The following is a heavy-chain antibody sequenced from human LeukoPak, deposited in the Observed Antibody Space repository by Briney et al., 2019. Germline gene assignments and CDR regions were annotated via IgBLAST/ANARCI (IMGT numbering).Heavy chain of an antibody. CDR1: GGSISSYY. V-gene: IGHV4-59*01. CDR2: IYYSGST. Sequence: SESLSLTCTVSGGSISSYYWNWIRQPPGKGLEWIGYIYYSGSTNYNPSLKSRVTISVDTSKNQFSLNLTSVTAADTAVYYCARDRSPGWFGSFDPWGQGTLVTVSS. D-gene: IGHD3-10*01. CDR3: ARDRSPGWFGSFDP. J-gene: IGHJ5*02.